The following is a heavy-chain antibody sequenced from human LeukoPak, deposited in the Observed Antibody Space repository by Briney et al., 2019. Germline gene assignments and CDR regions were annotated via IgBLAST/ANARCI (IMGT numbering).Heavy chain of an antibody. D-gene: IGHD2-2*01. CDR3: ARELGYCGHTRCHKPLDF. Sequence: GGSLRLSCVASGFTFSDYWMDWVRQVPGKGLVWVSRINGDGSSASYADSVRGRFTISRDNAKNTMYLQMNSLRGEDTAVYYCARELGYCGHTRCHKPLDFWGQGTLATVSS. V-gene: IGHV3-74*01. CDR1: GFTFSDYW. J-gene: IGHJ4*02. CDR2: INGDGSSA.